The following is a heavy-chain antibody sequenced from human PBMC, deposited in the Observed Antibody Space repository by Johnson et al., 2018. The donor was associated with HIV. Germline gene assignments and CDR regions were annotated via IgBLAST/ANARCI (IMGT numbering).Heavy chain of an antibody. J-gene: IGHJ3*02. CDR1: GFTFSSYA. CDR2: ISYDGSEK. V-gene: IGHV3-30*04. Sequence: QVQLVESGGGVVQPGRSLRLSCAASGFTFSSYAMHWVRQAPGKGLEWVAVISYDGSEKYFADSVKGRFTISRDNAKNSLYVQMNSLRAEDTAVYYCAKDTYSHRLTVTESGFDIWGQGTMVTVSS. D-gene: IGHD4-11*01. CDR3: AKDTYSHRLTVTESGFDI.